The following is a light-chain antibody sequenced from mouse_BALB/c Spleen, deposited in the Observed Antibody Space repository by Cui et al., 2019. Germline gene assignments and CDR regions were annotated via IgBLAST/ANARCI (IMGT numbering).Light chain of an antibody. Sequence: DIQMTQSSASLSVSVGETVTITCRASENIYSYLAWYQQKQGKSPQLLIYTATNLADGVPSRFSGSGSGTQYSLKINSLQSEDFGGYYCQHFWGTPWTFGGGTKLEIK. J-gene: IGKJ1*01. CDR3: QHFWGTPWT. V-gene: IGKV12-46*01. CDR2: TAT. CDR1: ENIYSY.